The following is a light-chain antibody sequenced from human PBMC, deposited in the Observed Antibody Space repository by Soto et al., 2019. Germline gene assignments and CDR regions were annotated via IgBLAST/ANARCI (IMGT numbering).Light chain of an antibody. V-gene: IGLV1-40*01. CDR3: QSYASSLSGWV. Sequence: QAVVTQPPSVSGAPGQRVTISCTGSSSNIGAGYDVHWYQQLPGTAPKLLIYGNSNRPSGVPDRFSGSKSVTSASLAITGLPAEDEADYYCQSYASSLSGWVFGGGTKLTVL. CDR1: SSNIGAGYD. J-gene: IGLJ3*02. CDR2: GNS.